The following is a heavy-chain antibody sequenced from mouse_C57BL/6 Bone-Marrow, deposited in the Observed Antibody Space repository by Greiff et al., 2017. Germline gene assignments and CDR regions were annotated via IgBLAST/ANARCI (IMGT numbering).Heavy chain of an antibody. J-gene: IGHJ1*03. D-gene: IGHD1-1*01. CDR2: INPYNGGT. Sequence: VQLQQSGPVLVKPGASVKMSCKASGYTFTDSYMNWVKPSHGKSLEWIGVINPYNGGTSYNQKCKGKATLTVDKSSSTDYMELNSLTSEDSAVYYCARGDYYGSSYGYFDVWGTGTTVTVSS. CDR1: GYTFTDSY. CDR3: ARGDYYGSSYGYFDV. V-gene: IGHV1-19*01.